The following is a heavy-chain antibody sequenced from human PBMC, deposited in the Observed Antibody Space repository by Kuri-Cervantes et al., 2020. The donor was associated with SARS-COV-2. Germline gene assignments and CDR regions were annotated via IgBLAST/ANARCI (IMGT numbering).Heavy chain of an antibody. J-gene: IGHJ4*02. CDR2: IYSGGSYT. CDR3: ARDAEKQLDGFDY. Sequence: GGSLRLSCAASGFTFSNYAMSWVRQAPGKGLEWVSVIYSGGSYTYYADSVKARFTISRDNAKNSLYLQMNSLRAEDTAVYYCARDAEKQLDGFDYWGQGTLVTVSS. D-gene: IGHD6-13*01. CDR1: GFTFSNYA. V-gene: IGHV3-23*03.